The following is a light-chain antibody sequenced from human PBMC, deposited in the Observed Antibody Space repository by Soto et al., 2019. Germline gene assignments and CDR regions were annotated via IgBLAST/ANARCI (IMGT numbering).Light chain of an antibody. CDR2: EVS. CDR1: SSDVGDYNY. J-gene: IGLJ3*02. V-gene: IGLV2-14*01. CDR3: SSYTSNSPWV. Sequence: QSALTQPASVSGSPGQSITVSCNGTSSDVGDYNYVSWYQHQPAKAPKLLIYEVSNRSSGIPNRFSASKSGNTASLTISGLQAEDEADYFCSSYTSNSPWVFGGGTKLTVL.